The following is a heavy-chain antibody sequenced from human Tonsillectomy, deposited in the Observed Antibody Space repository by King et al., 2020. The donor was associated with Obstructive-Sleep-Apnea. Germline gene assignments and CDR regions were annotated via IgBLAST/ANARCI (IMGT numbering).Heavy chain of an antibody. Sequence: VQLVESGGGVVQPGRSLRLSCAASGFSFSQYAMHWVRQAPGKGLEWVALMSYEGNNKYYADSVRGRFTISRDISKNMLYLQMNSLRPEDTAVYSCARVRLQYYGSTVAFDIWGQGTMVTVSS. D-gene: IGHD2-2*01. J-gene: IGHJ3*02. CDR2: MSYEGNNK. V-gene: IGHV3-30*04. CDR3: ARVRLQYYGSTVAFDI. CDR1: GFSFSQYA.